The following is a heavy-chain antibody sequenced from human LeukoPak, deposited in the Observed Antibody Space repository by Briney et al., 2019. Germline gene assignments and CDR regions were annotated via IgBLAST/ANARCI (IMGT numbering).Heavy chain of an antibody. CDR3: ARGLRYFDWLLSASWFDP. D-gene: IGHD3-9*01. CDR1: GGSISSGDYY. CDR2: IYYSGST. Sequence: PSQTLSLTCTVSGGSISSGDYYWSWIRQPPGKGLEWIGYIYYSGSTYYNPSLKSRVTISVDTSKNQFSLKLSPVTAADTAVYYCARGLRYFDWLLSASWFDPWGQGTLVTVSS. J-gene: IGHJ5*02. V-gene: IGHV4-30-4*01.